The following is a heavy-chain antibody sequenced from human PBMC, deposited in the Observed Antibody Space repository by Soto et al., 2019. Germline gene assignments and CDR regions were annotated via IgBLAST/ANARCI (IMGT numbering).Heavy chain of an antibody. D-gene: IGHD2-15*01. Sequence: EVQLLESGGGLVQPGGSLRLSCAASGFTFSSYAMTWVRQAPGKGLEWVSTISGSGATTHYADSVKGRFTISRDNSKNTLCRQMISLRAAGTAVYYCAKDWVYCSGGSCPRPFDYWGQGTLVTVSS. J-gene: IGHJ4*02. CDR1: GFTFSSYA. CDR2: ISGSGATT. CDR3: AKDWVYCSGGSCPRPFDY. V-gene: IGHV3-23*01.